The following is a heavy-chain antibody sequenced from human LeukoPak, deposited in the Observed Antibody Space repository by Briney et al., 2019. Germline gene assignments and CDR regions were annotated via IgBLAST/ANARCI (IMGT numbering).Heavy chain of an antibody. CDR2: INHSGST. CDR3: ARAWLVQTGYFDP. D-gene: IGHD6-19*01. J-gene: IGHJ2*01. Sequence: PSETLSLTCAVYGGSFSGYYWSWIRQPPGKGLEWIGEINHSGSTNYNPSLKSRVTISVDTSKNQFSLKLSSVTAADTAVYYCARAWLVQTGYFDPWGRGTLVTVSS. V-gene: IGHV4-34*01. CDR1: GGSFSGYY.